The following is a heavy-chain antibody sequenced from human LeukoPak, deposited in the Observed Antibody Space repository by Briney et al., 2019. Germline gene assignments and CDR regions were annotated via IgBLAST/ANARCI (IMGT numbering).Heavy chain of an antibody. D-gene: IGHD5-24*01. CDR3: ERATRNGYDY. V-gene: IGHV3-48*01. J-gene: IGHJ4*02. CDR2: ISHTSDSI. CDR1: GFTFRIYG. Sequence: GGSLRLSCVASGFTFRIYGMNWVRQAPGKGPEWVSYISHTSDSILYADSVKGRFTMSRDNAKKSLYLQMNSLRAEDSAVYYCERATRNGYDYWGQGTLVTVSS.